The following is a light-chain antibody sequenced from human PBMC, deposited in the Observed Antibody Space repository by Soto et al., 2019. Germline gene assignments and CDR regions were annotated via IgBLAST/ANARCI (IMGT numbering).Light chain of an antibody. CDR2: DAS. CDR3: QQYDNWPRT. J-gene: IGKJ1*01. V-gene: IGKV3-15*01. Sequence: EIVMTQSPATLSVSPGERATLSCRASQSVNSNLAWYQQKPGQAPRLLIYDASSRATGVPARFSGSGSGTEFTLTISSLQSEDFAVYCCQQYDNWPRTFDQGTKVDIK. CDR1: QSVNSN.